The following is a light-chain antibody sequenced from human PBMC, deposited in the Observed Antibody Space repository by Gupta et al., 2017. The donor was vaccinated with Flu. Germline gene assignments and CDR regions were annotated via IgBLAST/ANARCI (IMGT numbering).Light chain of an antibody. Sequence: DIQLTQSPSTLSASVGDRVTITCRASQSIDSWLAWYQKKPGRAPKSLIYKASSLETGVPPRFSGSGSGTEFSLTISRLQPDDFATYYCQQDRSSPWTFGQGTKVEIK. V-gene: IGKV1-5*03. CDR1: QSIDSW. J-gene: IGKJ1*01. CDR2: KAS. CDR3: QQDRSSPWT.